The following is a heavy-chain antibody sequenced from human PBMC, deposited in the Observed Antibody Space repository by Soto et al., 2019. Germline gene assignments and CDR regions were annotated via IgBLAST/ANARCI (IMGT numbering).Heavy chain of an antibody. CDR2: IWYDGSNK. CDR3: AREEGPYYYGSGDIDY. Sequence: GGSLRLSCAASGFTFSSYGMHWVRQAPGKGLEWVAVIWYDGSNKYYADSVKGRFTISRDNSKNTLYLQMNSLRAEDTAVYYCAREEGPYYYGSGDIDYWGQGTLVTVSS. V-gene: IGHV3-33*01. CDR1: GFTFSSYG. J-gene: IGHJ4*02. D-gene: IGHD3-10*01.